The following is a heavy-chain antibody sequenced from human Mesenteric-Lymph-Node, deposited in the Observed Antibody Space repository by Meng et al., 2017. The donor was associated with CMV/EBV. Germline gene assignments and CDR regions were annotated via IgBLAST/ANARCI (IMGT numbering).Heavy chain of an antibody. CDR1: GFTFDDYG. J-gene: IGHJ6*02. CDR3: ARVQYCSSTSCYTYYYGMDV. D-gene: IGHD2-2*02. CDR2: INWNGGGT. Sequence: GESLKISCAASGFTFDDYGMSWVRQAPGKGLEWVSGINWNGGGTGYADSVKGRFTISRDNAKNSLYLQMNSLRAEDTALYYCARVQYCSSTSCYTYYYGMDVWGQGTTVTVSS. V-gene: IGHV3-20*04.